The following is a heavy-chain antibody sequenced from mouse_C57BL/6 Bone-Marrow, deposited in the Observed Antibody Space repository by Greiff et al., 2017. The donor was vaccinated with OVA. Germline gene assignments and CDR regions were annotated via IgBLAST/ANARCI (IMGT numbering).Heavy chain of an antibody. CDR2: IRNKANGYTT. V-gene: IGHV7-3*01. Sequence: EVQVVESGGGLVQPGGSLSLSCAASGFTFTDYYMSWVRQPPGKALEWLGFIRNKANGYTTEYSASVKGRFTISRDNSQSILYLQMNALRAEDSATYYCARYNYGVDYWGQGTTLTVSS. CDR1: GFTFTDYY. D-gene: IGHD1-1*01. CDR3: ARYNYGVDY. J-gene: IGHJ2*01.